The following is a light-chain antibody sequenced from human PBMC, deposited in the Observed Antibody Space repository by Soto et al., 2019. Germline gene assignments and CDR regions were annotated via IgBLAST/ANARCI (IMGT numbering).Light chain of an antibody. CDR1: QSNSSW. J-gene: IGKJ2*01. Sequence: DIQMTQSPSTLSASVGDRVTITCRASQSNSSWLAWYQQKQGRAPKLLIYKASSLQSGVPSRFSGSGSGTEFTLTISSLQPDDFATYYCQQYNSYSYTFGQGTKLEIK. CDR2: KAS. CDR3: QQYNSYSYT. V-gene: IGKV1-5*03.